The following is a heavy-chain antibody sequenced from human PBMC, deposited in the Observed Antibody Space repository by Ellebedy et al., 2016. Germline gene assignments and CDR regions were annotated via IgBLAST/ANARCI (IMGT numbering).Heavy chain of an antibody. Sequence: GGSLRLSXAASGFSFSNGWMSWVRQAPGKGLEWVANIKQDGSEKYYVDSVKGRFTISRDNAKNSLYLQMNSLRAEDTAVYYCARAGDYVWGSYRYNPIDYWGQGTLVTVSS. V-gene: IGHV3-7*01. D-gene: IGHD3-16*02. CDR1: GFSFSNGW. CDR3: ARAGDYVWGSYRYNPIDY. J-gene: IGHJ4*02. CDR2: IKQDGSEK.